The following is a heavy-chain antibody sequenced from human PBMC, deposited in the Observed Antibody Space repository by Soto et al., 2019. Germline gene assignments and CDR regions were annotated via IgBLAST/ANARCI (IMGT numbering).Heavy chain of an antibody. CDR2: IYWDDDK. CDR3: AHSPRITMYDY. Sequence: QTTLKESGPTLVKPTQTLTLTCTFSGFSLSTNGVGVGWIRQTPGKALEWLALIYWDDDKRYSPSLKSRLTITKDTSKNRVVLTMTNMDPVDTATYYCAHSPRITMYDYWGQGTLVTVSS. CDR1: GFSLSTNGVG. J-gene: IGHJ4*02. V-gene: IGHV2-5*02. D-gene: IGHD3-10*02.